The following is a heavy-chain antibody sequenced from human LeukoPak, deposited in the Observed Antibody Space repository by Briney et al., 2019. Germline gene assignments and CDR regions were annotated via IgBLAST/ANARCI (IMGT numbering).Heavy chain of an antibody. J-gene: IGHJ6*03. V-gene: IGHV4-38-2*02. Sequence: PSETLSLTCTVSGYSISSGYYWGWIRQPPGKGLEWIGSIYHSGSTYYNPSLKSRVTISVDTSRNQFSLKLSSVTAADTAVYYCAREVTNYGSGKELSYMDVWGKGTTVTVSS. CDR2: IYHSGST. CDR3: AREVTNYGSGKELSYMDV. D-gene: IGHD3-10*01. CDR1: GYSISSGYY.